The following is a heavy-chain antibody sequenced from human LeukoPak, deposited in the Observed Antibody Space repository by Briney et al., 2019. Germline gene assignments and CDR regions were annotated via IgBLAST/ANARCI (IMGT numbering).Heavy chain of an antibody. V-gene: IGHV3-23*01. CDR1: GFTFSSYA. CDR3: AKDIGYSSGWTFDY. Sequence: GGSLRLSCAASGFTFSSYAMSWVRQAPGKGLEWVSTISNNGGRIYYADSVKGRFTISRDNSKNTLYLQMNSLRAEDTAVYYCAKDIGYSSGWTFDYWGQGTLVTVSS. CDR2: ISNNGGRI. J-gene: IGHJ4*02. D-gene: IGHD6-19*01.